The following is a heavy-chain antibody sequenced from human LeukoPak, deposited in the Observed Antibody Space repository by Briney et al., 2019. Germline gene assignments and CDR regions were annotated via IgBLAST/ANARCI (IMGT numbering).Heavy chain of an antibody. CDR1: GGSFSGYY. V-gene: IGHV4-34*01. CDR3: ARGGVCYGC. D-gene: IGHD2-8*01. Sequence: SETLSLTCAVYGGSFSGYYWSWIRQPPGKGLEWIGEINHSGSTNYNPSLKSRVTISVDTSKNQFSLKLSSVTAADTAVYYCARGGVCYGCWGQGTLVTVSS. J-gene: IGHJ4*02. CDR2: INHSGST.